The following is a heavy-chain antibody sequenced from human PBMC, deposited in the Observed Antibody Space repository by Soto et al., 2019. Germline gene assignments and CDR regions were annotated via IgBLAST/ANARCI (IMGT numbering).Heavy chain of an antibody. V-gene: IGHV2-70*04. CDR2: VDWSDDK. D-gene: IGHD6-6*01. CDR1: GFSLSTTGMR. Sequence: ASGPTLVNPTQTLTLTCTFSGFSLSTTGMRVTWIRQPPGKALEWLARVDWSDDKSYRTSLKTRLTISKDTSKNQVVLIMTNMDPVDTATYYCVRSYSTSSGGVFDYWGQGALVTSPQ. CDR3: VRSYSTSSGGVFDY. J-gene: IGHJ4*02.